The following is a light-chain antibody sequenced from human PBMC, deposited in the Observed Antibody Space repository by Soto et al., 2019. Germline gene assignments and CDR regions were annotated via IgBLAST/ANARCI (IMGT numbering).Light chain of an antibody. V-gene: IGKV3-20*01. CDR2: GAS. Sequence: EIVLTQSPGTLSLSPGERATLSCRASPSVSSSYLARYQQKPCHAPRLLIYGASSRATGIPNRFSGSGSGTDFTPAIIGLEPEAFAVYYCQPYGSSPYTFSHGTTLEIQ. CDR1: PSVSSSY. CDR3: QPYGSSPYT. J-gene: IGKJ2*01.